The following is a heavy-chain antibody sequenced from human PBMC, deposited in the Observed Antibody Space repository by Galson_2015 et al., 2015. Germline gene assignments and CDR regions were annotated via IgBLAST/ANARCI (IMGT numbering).Heavy chain of an antibody. CDR2: INYTGNT. CDR1: GGSFGSNY. CDR3: AREYSYESSGYRSNAFDI. Sequence: ETLSLTCGVFGGSFGSNYWSWIRPSPGKGLEWIGEINYTGNTKHNPSLKSRVSMSVDTSKNQFSLKLNSVTAADTAVYYCAREYSYESSGYRSNAFDIWGQGTMVVVSP. D-gene: IGHD3-22*01. V-gene: IGHV4-34*01. J-gene: IGHJ3*02.